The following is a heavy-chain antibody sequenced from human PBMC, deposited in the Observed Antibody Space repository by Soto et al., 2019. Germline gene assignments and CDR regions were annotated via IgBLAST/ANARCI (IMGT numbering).Heavy chain of an antibody. CDR1: GYSFTSYW. J-gene: IGHJ6*02. D-gene: IGHD5-12*01. Sequence: GESLKISCKGSGYSFTSYWIGWVRQMPGKGLEWMGIIYPGDSDTRYSPSFQGQVTISADKSISTAYLQWSSLKASDTAMYYCARHEDGYNSFASMAVWGQGTTVTVSS. CDR2: IYPGDSDT. V-gene: IGHV5-51*01. CDR3: ARHEDGYNSFASMAV.